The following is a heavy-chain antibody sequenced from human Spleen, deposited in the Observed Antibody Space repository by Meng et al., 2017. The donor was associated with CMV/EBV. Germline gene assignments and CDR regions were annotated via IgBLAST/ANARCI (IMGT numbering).Heavy chain of an antibody. J-gene: IGHJ4*02. D-gene: IGHD1-14*01. CDR3: AKPGAEFDHYFDY. CDR2: INTDGSGT. V-gene: IGHV3-74*01. Sequence: GGSLRLSCAASGFTFSSYWMYWVRQAPGKGLVWVSRINTDGSGTSYADSVKGRFTISRDNAKNTLHLQMNNLRGEDTAVYYCAKPGAEFDHYFDYWGQGTLVTVSS. CDR1: GFTFSSYW.